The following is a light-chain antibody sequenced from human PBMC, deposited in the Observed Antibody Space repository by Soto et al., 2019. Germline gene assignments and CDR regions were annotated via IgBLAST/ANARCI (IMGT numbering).Light chain of an antibody. Sequence: QSVLTQSPSASASLGAPVKLTCTLSSGHSTYAIAWHQQQPARGPRYLMKLNSDGSHSKGDGIPDRFSGSSSGAERYLTISRLQSEDEADYYCQTWGTGIEVIFGGGTQLTVL. CDR2: LNSDGSH. J-gene: IGLJ2*01. CDR3: QTWGTGIEVI. V-gene: IGLV4-69*01. CDR1: SGHSTYA.